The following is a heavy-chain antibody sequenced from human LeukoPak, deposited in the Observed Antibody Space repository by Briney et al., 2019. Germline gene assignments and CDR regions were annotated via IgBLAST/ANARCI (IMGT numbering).Heavy chain of an antibody. CDR3: ARSPGDYYGMDV. D-gene: IGHD4-17*01. CDR1: GFTFSSYA. J-gene: IGHJ6*02. Sequence: GSLRLSCAASGFTFSSYAMHWVRQAPGKGLEWVAVISYDGSNKYYADSVKGRFTISRDNSKNTLYLQMNSLRAEDTAVYYCARSPGDYYGMDVWGQGTTVTVSS. CDR2: ISYDGSNK. V-gene: IGHV3-30*04.